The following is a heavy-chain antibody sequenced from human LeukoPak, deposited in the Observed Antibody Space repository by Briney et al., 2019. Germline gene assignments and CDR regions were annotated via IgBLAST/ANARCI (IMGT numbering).Heavy chain of an antibody. CDR3: ARETHGIAARPGGRFDP. J-gene: IGHJ5*02. Sequence: ASVKVSCKASGYTFTSYYMHWVRQAPGQGLEWMGIINPSGGSTSYAQKFQGRVTMTRDMSTSTVYTELSSLRSEDTAVYYCARETHGIAARPGGRFDPWGQGTLVTVSS. V-gene: IGHV1-46*01. CDR2: INPSGGST. CDR1: GYTFTSYY. D-gene: IGHD6-6*01.